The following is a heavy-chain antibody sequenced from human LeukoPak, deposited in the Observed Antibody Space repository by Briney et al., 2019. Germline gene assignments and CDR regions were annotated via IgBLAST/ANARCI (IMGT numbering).Heavy chain of an antibody. CDR2: INHSGST. CDR3: ARHRLHYYGSGSYYPSLHYYYYYYMDV. Sequence: SETLSLTCAVYGGSFSGYYWSWIRQPPGKGLEWIGEINHSGSTNYNPSLKSRVTISVDTSKNQFSLKLSSVTAADTAVYYCARHRLHYYGSGSYYPSLHYYYYYYMDVWGKGTTVTISS. D-gene: IGHD3-10*01. V-gene: IGHV4-34*01. CDR1: GGSFSGYY. J-gene: IGHJ6*03.